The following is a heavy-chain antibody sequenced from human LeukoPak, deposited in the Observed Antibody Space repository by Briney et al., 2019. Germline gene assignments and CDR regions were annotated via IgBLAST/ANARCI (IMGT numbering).Heavy chain of an antibody. CDR2: ISAYNGNT. CDR1: GYTFTSYG. D-gene: IGHD6-19*01. Sequence: VASVKVSCKASGYTFTSYGISWVRQAPGQGLEWMGWISAYNGNTNYAQKLQGRVTMTTDTSTSTAYMELRSLRSDDTAVYYCARVRIAVETESLDFDYWGQGTLVTVSS. CDR3: ARVRIAVETESLDFDY. J-gene: IGHJ4*02. V-gene: IGHV1-18*01.